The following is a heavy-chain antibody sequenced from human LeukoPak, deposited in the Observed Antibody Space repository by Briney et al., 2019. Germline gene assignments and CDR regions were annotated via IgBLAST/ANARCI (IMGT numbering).Heavy chain of an antibody. D-gene: IGHD3-16*01. CDR2: ISGSGDNT. Sequence: GGSLRLSCAASGFTFSNYAMTWVRQAPGKGLEWVSVISGSGDNTYYADSVKGRFTISRDNAKNMVFLQMNSLRAEDTAEYYCARGLYASIYWGQGTLVTVSS. J-gene: IGHJ4*02. CDR3: ARGLYASIY. CDR1: GFTFSNYA. V-gene: IGHV3-23*01.